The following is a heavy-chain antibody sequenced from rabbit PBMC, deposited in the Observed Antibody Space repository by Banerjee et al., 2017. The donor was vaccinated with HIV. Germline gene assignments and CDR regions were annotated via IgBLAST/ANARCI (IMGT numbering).Heavy chain of an antibody. CDR2: IYPDYGST. Sequence: QEQLVESGGGLVQPEGSLTLSCKASGIDFNSYGISWVRQAPGKGLEWIAYIYPDYGSTNYARWVNGRFTISKTSSTTVTLQMTSLTAADTATYLCARDLAGVIGWNFNLWGPGTLVTVS. CDR1: GIDFNSYG. CDR3: ARDLAGVIGWNFNL. J-gene: IGHJ4*01. D-gene: IGHD4-1*01. V-gene: IGHV1S45*01.